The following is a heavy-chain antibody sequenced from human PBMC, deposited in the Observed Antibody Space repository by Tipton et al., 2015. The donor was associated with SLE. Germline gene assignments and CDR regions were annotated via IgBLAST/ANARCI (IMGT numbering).Heavy chain of an antibody. CDR1: GFTFSSYS. Sequence: LSLTCAASGFTFSSYSMNWVRQAPGKGLEWVSYISSSSSTIYYADSVKGRFTISRDNAKNSLYLQMNSLRAEDTAVYYCARKGDADLWGRGTLVTVSS. CDR3: ARKGDADL. CDR2: ISSSSSTI. V-gene: IGHV3-48*01. J-gene: IGHJ2*01.